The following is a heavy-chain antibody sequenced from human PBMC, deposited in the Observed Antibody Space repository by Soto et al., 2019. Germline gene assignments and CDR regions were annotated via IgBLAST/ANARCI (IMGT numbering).Heavy chain of an antibody. D-gene: IGHD2-21*02. CDR3: VQSRCGGDCLQSYSSHSYYGLDV. CDR2: IYWDDDK. V-gene: IGHV2-5*02. CDR1: GLSLSTTGVG. Sequence: QITLKESGPTLVKPTQTLTLTCTFSGLSLSTTGVGVGWIRQPPGKALEWLALIYWDDDKRYSPSLKSRLTIPKDTSKNRVVLTMTNMDPVDTATYYCVQSRCGGDCLQSYSSHSYYGLDVWGQGTTVTVSS. J-gene: IGHJ6*02.